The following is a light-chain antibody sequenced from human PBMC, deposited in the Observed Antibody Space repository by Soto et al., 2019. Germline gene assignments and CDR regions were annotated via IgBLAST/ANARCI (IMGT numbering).Light chain of an antibody. CDR2: GAS. J-gene: IGKJ4*01. Sequence: EIGMTQSPATLSVSPGERATLSCRASQSVGGDLAWYQQKPGQAPRLLIYGASSRAPGIPDRFSGSGSGTEFTLTISSLQSEDSAVYYCQQYENWPQLTFGGGTKVDIK. CDR1: QSVGGD. CDR3: QQYENWPQLT. V-gene: IGKV3-15*01.